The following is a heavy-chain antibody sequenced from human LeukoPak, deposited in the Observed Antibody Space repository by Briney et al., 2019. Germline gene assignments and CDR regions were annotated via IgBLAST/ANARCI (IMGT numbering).Heavy chain of an antibody. J-gene: IGHJ4*02. CDR3: AKGAGRHDYGDYPPLDY. D-gene: IGHD4-17*01. CDR2: ISYDGSNK. CDR1: GFTXXXYG. V-gene: IGHV3-30*18. Sequence: LXXAXSGFTXXXYGMXXVRQAPGKGLEWVAVISYDGSNKYYADSVKGRFTISRDNSKNTLYLQMNSLRAEDTAVYYCAKGAGRHDYGDYPPLDYWGQGTLATVSS.